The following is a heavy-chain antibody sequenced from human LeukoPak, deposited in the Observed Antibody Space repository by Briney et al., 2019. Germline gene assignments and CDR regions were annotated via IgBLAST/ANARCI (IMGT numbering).Heavy chain of an antibody. V-gene: IGHV1-3*01. D-gene: IGHD3-10*01. Sequence: GASVKVSCKASGYTFTSYAMHWVRQAPGQRLEWMGWINAGNGNTKCSQKFQGRVTITRDTSASTAYMELSSLRSEDTAVYYCARAYYGSGSYFYWGQGTLVTVSS. CDR2: INAGNGNT. CDR3: ARAYYGSGSYFY. J-gene: IGHJ4*02. CDR1: GYTFTSYA.